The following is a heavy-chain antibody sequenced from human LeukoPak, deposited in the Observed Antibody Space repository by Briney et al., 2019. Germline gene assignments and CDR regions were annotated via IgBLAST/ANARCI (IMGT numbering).Heavy chain of an antibody. CDR1: GFTFRSYC. CDR3: ARNMLRGAAPIDY. CDR2: ISYDGSNK. Sequence: GGSLRLSCAPSGFTFRSYCMHWVRQAPSKGMEWVAVISYDGSNKYYADSVKGRFTISRDNSKNTLYLQMNSLRAEDTAVYYCARNMLRGAAPIDYWGQGTLVTVSS. V-gene: IGHV3-30*03. D-gene: IGHD3-10*01. J-gene: IGHJ4*02.